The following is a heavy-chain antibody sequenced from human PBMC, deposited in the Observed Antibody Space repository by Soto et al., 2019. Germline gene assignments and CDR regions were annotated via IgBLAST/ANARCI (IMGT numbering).Heavy chain of an antibody. J-gene: IGHJ6*02. D-gene: IGHD2-15*01. V-gene: IGHV3-9*01. Sequence: GGSLRLSCAASGFIFDAYAMQWVRRVPGKGWEWGTAISWHSGTTDYADPVKGRFTISRYNAKNPLSLQMKSRRSEDTALYYFAKDRAGSSCWYGMDAWGQGTPVTVSS. CDR3: AKDRAGSSCWYGMDA. CDR2: ISWHSGTT. CDR1: GFIFDAYA.